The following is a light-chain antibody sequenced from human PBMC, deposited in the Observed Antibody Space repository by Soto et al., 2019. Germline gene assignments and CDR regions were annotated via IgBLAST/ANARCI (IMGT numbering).Light chain of an antibody. V-gene: IGKV3-15*01. CDR1: QSVSIL. CDR2: AAT. J-gene: IGKJ1*01. CDR3: QQYNNWPRT. Sequence: DIVMTQSPATPSVSPGESATLSCRASQSVSILLAWYQQKPGQAPRLLIHAATSRATGLPARFGGSGSGTEFSLTISSLQSEYFAVYYCQQYNNWPRTFGQGTKVDIK.